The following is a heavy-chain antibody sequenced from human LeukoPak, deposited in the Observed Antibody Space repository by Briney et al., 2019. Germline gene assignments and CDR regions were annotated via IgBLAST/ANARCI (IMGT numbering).Heavy chain of an antibody. CDR2: IRYDGSNK. Sequence: PGGSLRLSCAASGFTFSSYGMHWVRQAPGKGLEWVAFIRYDGSNKYYADSVKGRFTISRDNSKNTLYLQMNSLRAEDTAVYYCANIAPELGMGAFDIWGQGTMVTVSS. CDR1: GFTFSSYG. CDR3: ANIAPELGMGAFDI. V-gene: IGHV3-30*02. D-gene: IGHD7-27*01. J-gene: IGHJ3*02.